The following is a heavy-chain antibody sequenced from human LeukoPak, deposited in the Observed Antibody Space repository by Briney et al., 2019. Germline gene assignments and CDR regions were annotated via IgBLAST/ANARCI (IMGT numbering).Heavy chain of an antibody. V-gene: IGHV3-21*01. J-gene: IGHJ4*02. CDR3: ARSYVWGSYRPFGY. Sequence: GGSPRLSCAASGFTFSSYNMNWVRQAPGKGLEWVSSISSSSSYIYYADSVKGRFTISRDNAKNSLYLQMNSLRAEDTAVCYCARSYVWGSYRPFGYWGQGTLVTVSS. CDR2: ISSSSSYI. CDR1: GFTFSSYN. D-gene: IGHD3-16*02.